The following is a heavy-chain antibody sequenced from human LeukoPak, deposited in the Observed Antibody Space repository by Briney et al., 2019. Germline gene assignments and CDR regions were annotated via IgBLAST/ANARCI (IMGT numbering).Heavy chain of an antibody. Sequence: GGSLRLSCAAYGFTFSRYAMSWVRQAPGKGLEWVSSLSASGGNTYYADSVKGRSTISRDNSKDTLDLQMNSLRAEDTAIYYCAKGRGSYGDYAVFDFWGQGTLVTVSS. V-gene: IGHV3-23*01. J-gene: IGHJ4*02. CDR3: AKGRGSYGDYAVFDF. CDR1: GFTFSRYA. D-gene: IGHD4-17*01. CDR2: LSASGGNT.